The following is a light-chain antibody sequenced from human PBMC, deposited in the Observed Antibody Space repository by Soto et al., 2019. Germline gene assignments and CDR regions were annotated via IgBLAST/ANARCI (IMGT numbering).Light chain of an antibody. V-gene: IGKV3-15*01. CDR1: QSVRSD. J-gene: IGKJ1*01. CDR2: GAS. Sequence: EIVMTQSPATLSVCTGERATLSFRSSQSVRSDLAWYQQKPGQAPRLLIYGASTRATGIPARFSGSGSGTEFTLTISSLQSQDFAVYYCQQYNNWPPWTFGQGTKVDIK. CDR3: QQYNNWPPWT.